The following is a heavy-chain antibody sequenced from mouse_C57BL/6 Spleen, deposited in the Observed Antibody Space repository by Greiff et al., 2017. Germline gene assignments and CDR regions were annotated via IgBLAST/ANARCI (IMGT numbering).Heavy chain of an antibody. CDR2: INPSSGYT. J-gene: IGHJ2*01. Sequence: VQLQQSGAELVKPGASVKLSCKASGYTFTSYWMHWVKQRPGQGLEWIGYINPSSGYTKYNQKFKDQATLTADKSSSTAYMQLSSLTYEDSAVYYCGRGRDLDYWGQGTTLTVSS. CDR1: GYTFTSYW. V-gene: IGHV1-7*01. CDR3: GRGRDLDY.